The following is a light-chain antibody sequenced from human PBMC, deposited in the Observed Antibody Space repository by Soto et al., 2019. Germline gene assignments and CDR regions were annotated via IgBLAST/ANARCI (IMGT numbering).Light chain of an antibody. CDR2: EVT. J-gene: IGLJ1*01. CDR1: ISDVVGYDY. CDR3: LSYAGTAYV. V-gene: IGLV2-8*01. Sequence: QSAVTQPPSASWSPGHSVTISFTGTISDVVGYDYVSWYQQYPGKTPKLMIFEVTKRPSGVPDRFSGSKSGKTAYLTVSGLQAEDEADYYCLSYAGTAYVFGTGTKVPVL.